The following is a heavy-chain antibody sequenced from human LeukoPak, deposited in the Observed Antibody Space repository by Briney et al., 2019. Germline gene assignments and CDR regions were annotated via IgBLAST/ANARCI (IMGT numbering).Heavy chain of an antibody. V-gene: IGHV3-30*18. D-gene: IGHD6-19*01. CDR3: AKDVLDSSGSFDY. Sequence: GGSLRLSCAASGFTFSSYGVHWVRQAPGKGLEWVAVISYDGSNKYYADSVKGRFTISRDNSKNTLYLQMNSLRAEDTAVYYCAKDVLDSSGSFDYWGQGTLITVSS. CDR1: GFTFSSYG. J-gene: IGHJ4*02. CDR2: ISYDGSNK.